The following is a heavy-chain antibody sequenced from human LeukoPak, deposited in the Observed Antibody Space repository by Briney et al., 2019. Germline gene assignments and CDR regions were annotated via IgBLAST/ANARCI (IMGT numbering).Heavy chain of an antibody. CDR3: ARPNYDILTGYPFDY. J-gene: IGHJ4*02. CDR2: ISAYNANT. V-gene: IGHV1-18*01. Sequence: ISAYNANTNYAQKLQGRVTMTADTSTSTAYMELRSLRSDDTAVYYCARPNYDILTGYPFDYWGQGTLVTVSS. D-gene: IGHD3-9*01.